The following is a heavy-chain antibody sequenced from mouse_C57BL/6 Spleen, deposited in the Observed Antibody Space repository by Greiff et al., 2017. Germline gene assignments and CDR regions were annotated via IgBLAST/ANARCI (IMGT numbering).Heavy chain of an antibody. V-gene: IGHV1-69*01. D-gene: IGHD1-1*01. CDR2: IDPSDSYT. J-gene: IGHJ4*01. CDR1: GYTFTSYW. CDR3: ARWYYGKDAIDY. Sequence: VQLQQPGAELVMPGASVKLSCKASGYTFTSYWMHWVKQRPGQGLEWIGEIDPSDSYTNYNQNFKGKSTMTVDKSSSTAYMQLSSLTSEDSAVYYCARWYYGKDAIDYWGQGTSVTVSS.